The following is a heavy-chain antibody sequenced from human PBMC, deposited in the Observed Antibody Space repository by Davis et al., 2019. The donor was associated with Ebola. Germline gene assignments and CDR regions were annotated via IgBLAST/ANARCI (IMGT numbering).Heavy chain of an antibody. CDR3: ARGKQISGVLILPAYFYY. CDR1: GGTFSSYT. J-gene: IGHJ4*02. D-gene: IGHD3-3*01. V-gene: IGHV1-69*13. Sequence: SVKVSCKASGGTFSSYTFSWVRQAPGQGLEWMGGIIPLFGSANYAQKFQGRVTITADESTSTAYMELRSLRSEDTAVYYCARGKQISGVLILPAYFYYWGQGTLVTVSS. CDR2: IIPLFGSA.